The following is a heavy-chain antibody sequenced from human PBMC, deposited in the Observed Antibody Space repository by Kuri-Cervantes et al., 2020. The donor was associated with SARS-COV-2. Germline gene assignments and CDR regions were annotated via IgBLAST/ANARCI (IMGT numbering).Heavy chain of an antibody. J-gene: IGHJ4*02. D-gene: IGHD2-2*01. V-gene: IGHV1-18*01. CDR2: ISAYNGNT. CDR1: GYTFTSYG. Sequence: SVNVSCKASGYTFTSYGISWVRQAPGQGLEWMGWISAYNGNTNYAQKLQGRVTMTTDTSTSTAYMELRSLRSDDTAVYYCARGDIHLGYCSSTSCAYYFDYWGQGTLVTVSS. CDR3: ARGDIHLGYCSSTSCAYYFDY.